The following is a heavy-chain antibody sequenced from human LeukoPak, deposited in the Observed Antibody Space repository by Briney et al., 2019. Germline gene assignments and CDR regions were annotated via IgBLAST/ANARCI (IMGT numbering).Heavy chain of an antibody. Sequence: GGSLRLSCAASGFTFSSYSMNWVRQAPGKGLEWVSVIYSGGSTYYADSVKGRFTISRDNSKNTLYLQMNSLRAEDTAVYYCARALRYFDWLLNYAFDIWGQGTMVTVSS. CDR1: GFTFSSYS. D-gene: IGHD3-9*01. J-gene: IGHJ3*02. V-gene: IGHV3-53*01. CDR2: IYSGGST. CDR3: ARALRYFDWLLNYAFDI.